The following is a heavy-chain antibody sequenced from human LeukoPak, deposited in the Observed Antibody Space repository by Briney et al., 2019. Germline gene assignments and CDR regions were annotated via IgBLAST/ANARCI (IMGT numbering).Heavy chain of an antibody. Sequence: PSETLSLTCNVSGVSISDYDWSWIRQPPGKGLELLGYIYYTGSTNYNPSLKSRVAISADTSNKQFSLKLSSVTAADTAVYYCARRGGSPLGAFDIWGQGTMVIVSS. J-gene: IGHJ3*02. V-gene: IGHV4-59*01. CDR3: ARRGGSPLGAFDI. CDR1: GVSISDYD. CDR2: IYYTGST. D-gene: IGHD1-26*01.